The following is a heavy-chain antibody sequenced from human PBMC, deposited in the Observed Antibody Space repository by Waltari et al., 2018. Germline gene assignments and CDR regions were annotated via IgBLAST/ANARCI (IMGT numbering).Heavy chain of an antibody. CDR2: IYTSGNT. D-gene: IGHD3-3*01. CDR3: ARECAALEWLLYRPRAHYFDY. CDR1: GGSSSSYY. Sequence: QVQLQESGPGLVKPSETLSLTCTVSGGSSSSYYCSWIRQPAGKGLEWIGRIYTSGNTNYNPSLKSRVTVSVDTSKNQFSLKLSSVTAADTAVYYCARECAALEWLLYRPRAHYFDYWGQGALVTVSS. J-gene: IGHJ4*02. V-gene: IGHV4-4*07.